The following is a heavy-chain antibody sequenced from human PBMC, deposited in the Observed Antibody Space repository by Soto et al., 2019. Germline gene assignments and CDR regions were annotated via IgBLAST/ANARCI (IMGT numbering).Heavy chain of an antibody. J-gene: IGHJ4*02. CDR3: ARGGGVYYFDY. CDR2: IYYSGIT. CDR1: GGSINNYY. Sequence: SETLSLTCTFSGGSINNYYWTWIRQPPGKGLEWIGYIYYSGITDYNPSLKSRVTISVDTSKSQFSLKLSSVTAADTAVYYCARGGGVYYFDYWGQGTLVTVSS. D-gene: IGHD2-8*02. V-gene: IGHV4-59*01.